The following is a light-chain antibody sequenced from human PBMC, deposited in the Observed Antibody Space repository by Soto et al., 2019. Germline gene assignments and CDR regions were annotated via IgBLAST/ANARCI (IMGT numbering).Light chain of an antibody. Sequence: EIVLTQSPGTLSLSPGERATLSCRASQSVSSSYLAWYQQKPGQAPRLLIYGASSRATGIPDRFSGSGSGTDFNLTISRLEPEDFAVYYCQQYCSSPFTFGPGTKVDIK. CDR1: QSVSSSY. J-gene: IGKJ3*01. CDR3: QQYCSSPFT. CDR2: GAS. V-gene: IGKV3-20*01.